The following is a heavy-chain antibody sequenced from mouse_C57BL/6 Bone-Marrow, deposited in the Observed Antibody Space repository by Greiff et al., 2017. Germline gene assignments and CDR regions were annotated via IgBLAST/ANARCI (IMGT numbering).Heavy chain of an antibody. D-gene: IGHD1-1*01. V-gene: IGHV1-15*01. Sequence: QVQLQQSGAELVRPGASVTLSCKASGYTFTDYEMHWVKQTPVPGLEWIGAIDPETGGTAYNQKFKGKAILTADKSSSTAYMELRSLTSEDSAVYYCLTTVVAPYYAMDYWGQGTSVTVSS. CDR2: IDPETGGT. J-gene: IGHJ4*01. CDR1: GYTFTDYE. CDR3: LTTVVAPYYAMDY.